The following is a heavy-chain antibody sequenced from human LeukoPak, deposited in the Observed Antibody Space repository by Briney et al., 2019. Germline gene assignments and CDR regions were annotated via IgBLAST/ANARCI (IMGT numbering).Heavy chain of an antibody. CDR3: ARLSGYNLSRNAFNF. Sequence: SETLSLTCTVSGGSVSHNAYHWGRIRPPPGQGPESIGNVYMNGHTYYNPSLALRSRVTLSLDTSTNEFSLKVSAVTAADTAVYYCARLSGYNLSRNAFNFWGQGTMVTVSS. CDR1: GGSVSHNAYH. V-gene: IGHV4-39*01. CDR2: VYMNGHT. D-gene: IGHD5-12*01. J-gene: IGHJ3*01.